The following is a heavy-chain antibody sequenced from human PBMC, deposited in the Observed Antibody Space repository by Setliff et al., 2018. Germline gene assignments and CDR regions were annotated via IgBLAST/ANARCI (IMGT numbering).Heavy chain of an antibody. J-gene: IGHJ4*02. Sequence: ASETLSLTCTVSGGSISSGGYYWSWIRQHPGKGLEWIGYIYYSGSTYYNPSLKSRVTISVDTSKNQFSLKLSSVTAADTAVYYCARDNNPGYRGYWGRFDYWGQGTLVTVSS. CDR3: ARDNNPGYRGYWGRFDY. CDR2: IYYSGST. V-gene: IGHV4-31*03. D-gene: IGHD3-16*02. CDR1: GGSISSGGYY.